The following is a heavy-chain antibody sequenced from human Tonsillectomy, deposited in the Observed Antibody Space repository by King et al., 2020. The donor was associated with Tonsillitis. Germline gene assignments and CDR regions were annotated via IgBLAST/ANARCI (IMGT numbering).Heavy chain of an antibody. V-gene: IGHV3-15*01. Sequence: VQLVESGGGLVKPGGSLRLSCAASGFTFSNAWMSWVRQAPGKGLEWVGRIKSKTDGGTTDYAAPVKGRFTILRDDSKNTLYLQMNSLKTEDTAVYYCNTDWEPYCTNGVCSTYYYYGMDVWGQGTTVTVSS. CDR2: IKSKTDGGTT. J-gene: IGHJ6*02. CDR1: GFTFSNAW. CDR3: NTDWEPYCTNGVCSTYYYYGMDV. D-gene: IGHD2-8*01.